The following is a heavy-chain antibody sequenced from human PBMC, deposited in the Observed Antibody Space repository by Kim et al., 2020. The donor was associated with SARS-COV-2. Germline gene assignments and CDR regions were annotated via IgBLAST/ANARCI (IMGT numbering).Heavy chain of an antibody. V-gene: IGHV3-23*01. CDR1: GFTFNIFA. CDR3: AKEGAAAVPGNSLDS. Sequence: GGSLRLSCAASGFTFNIFAMTWVRQAPGKGLEWVSAISGSGGRTDYADSVKGRFTMSRDNSKKTVYLQMDNLGAEDTALYYCAKEGAAAVPGNSLDSWGRGTLVTVSA. J-gene: IGHJ5*01. CDR2: ISGSGGRT. D-gene: IGHD3-10*02.